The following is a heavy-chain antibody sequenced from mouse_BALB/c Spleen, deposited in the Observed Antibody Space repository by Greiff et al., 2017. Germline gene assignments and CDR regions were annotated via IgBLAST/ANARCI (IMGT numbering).Heavy chain of an antibody. CDR2: IYPYNGGT. D-gene: IGHD2-4*01. V-gene: IGHV1S29*02. J-gene: IGHJ3*01. Sequence: VQLKQSGPELVKPGASVKISCKASGYTFTDYNMHWVKQSHGKSLEWIGYIYPYNGGTGYNQKFKSKATLTVDNSSSTAYMELRSLTSEDSAVYYCAYDYDGGAWFAYWGQGTLVTVSA. CDR1: GYTFTDYN. CDR3: AYDYDGGAWFAY.